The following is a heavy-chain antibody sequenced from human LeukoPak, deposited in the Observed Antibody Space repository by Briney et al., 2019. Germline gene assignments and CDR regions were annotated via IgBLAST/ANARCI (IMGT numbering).Heavy chain of an antibody. J-gene: IGHJ4*02. V-gene: IGHV3-66*01. CDR1: EFSVSSNY. CDR2: IYSGGTT. Sequence: GRSLRLSCAASEFSVSSNYMTWVRQAPGKGLECVSIIYSGGTTYYADSVRGRFTISRDNSKNTLYLQIDRLRVEDTAVYSCARKSDSLMLRGGDCWRQGTLVTVSS. CDR3: ARKSDSLMLRGGDC. D-gene: IGHD3-10*01.